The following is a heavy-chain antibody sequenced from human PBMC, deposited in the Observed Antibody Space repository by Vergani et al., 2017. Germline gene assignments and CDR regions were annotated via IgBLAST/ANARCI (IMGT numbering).Heavy chain of an antibody. J-gene: IGHJ3*01. D-gene: IGHD2-2*01. CDR2: IYASGST. V-gene: IGHV4-61*02. CDR3: AGRCSVTCSNAFDL. CDR1: GVSISSGSYY. Sequence: QVQLQESGPGLVKPSQTLSLTCSVSGVSISSGSYYWSWLRQPAGKGLEWIGRIYASGSTNYNPSLKSRVSMSVDTDRNQFSLEVKSVTATDTAVYYCAGRCSVTCSNAFDLWGLGTMVTVSS.